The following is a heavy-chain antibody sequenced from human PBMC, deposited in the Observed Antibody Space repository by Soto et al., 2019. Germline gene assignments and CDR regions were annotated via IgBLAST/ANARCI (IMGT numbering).Heavy chain of an antibody. V-gene: IGHV1-3*01. CDR3: ASDILSVGPRANDAFDG. CDR1: GFTFGDNL. CDR2: INPDNGNT. Sequence: QVQLVQSGAEVRKPGASVNISCWASGFTFGDNLINWVRQVPGQSLEWMGWINPDNGNTKHSQTFQGRVTIPRHSSASIAYVEVTDLTSDYTAVYYCASDILSVGPRANDAFDGWGHGSMVTVSS. J-gene: IGHJ3*01.